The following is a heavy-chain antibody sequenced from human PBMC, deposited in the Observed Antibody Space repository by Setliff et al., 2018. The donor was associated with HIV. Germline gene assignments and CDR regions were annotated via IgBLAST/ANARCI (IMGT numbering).Heavy chain of an antibody. CDR3: ARGGAVSVYFQH. CDR1: GGSFSGYY. V-gene: IGHV4-34*01. Sequence: SETLSLTCAVYGGSFSGYYWSWIRQPPGKGLEWIGEINHSGSTNYNPSLKSRVTISVDTSKNQFSLKLSSVTAADTAVYSCARGGAVSVYFQHWGQGTLVTVSS. J-gene: IGHJ1*01. D-gene: IGHD3-10*01. CDR2: INHSGST.